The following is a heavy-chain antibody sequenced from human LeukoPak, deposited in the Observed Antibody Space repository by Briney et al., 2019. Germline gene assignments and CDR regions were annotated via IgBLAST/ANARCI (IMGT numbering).Heavy chain of an antibody. V-gene: IGHV3-7*01. CDR2: IKQDGSEK. CDR1: GFTVSSNY. CDR3: ARGQHRYDFWSGYWTHYGMDV. D-gene: IGHD3-3*01. Sequence: GGSLRLSCAASGFTVSSNYMSWVRQAPGKGLEWVANIKQDGSEKYYVDSVKGRFTISRDNAKNSLYLQMNSLRAEDTAVYYCARGQHRYDFWSGYWTHYGMDVWGQGTTVTVSS. J-gene: IGHJ6*02.